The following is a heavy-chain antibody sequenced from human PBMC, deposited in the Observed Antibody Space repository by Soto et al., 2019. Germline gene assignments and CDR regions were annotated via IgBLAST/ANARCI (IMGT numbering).Heavy chain of an antibody. CDR2: VNSDGDTT. V-gene: IGHV3-23*01. CDR3: ATSIALAANY. J-gene: IGHJ4*02. CDR1: GFTFWSYA. Sequence: EVQLLEAAGGLVQPGGSLRLSCAASGFTFWSYAMSWVRQAPGKGLEWVSTVNSDGDTTNYADSVKGRFTISRSNSKNTLYLQMTSLRGADTVISDCATSIALAANYWGQGTLVTVSS. D-gene: IGHD6-19*01.